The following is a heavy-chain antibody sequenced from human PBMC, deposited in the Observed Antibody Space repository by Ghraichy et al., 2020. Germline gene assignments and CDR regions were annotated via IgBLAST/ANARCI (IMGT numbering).Heavy chain of an antibody. CDR1: GGSFSGYY. J-gene: IGHJ4*02. D-gene: IGHD3-10*01. CDR2: INHSGST. V-gene: IGHV4-34*01. Sequence: SETLSLTCGVYGGSFSGYYWSWIRQTPGKGLEWIGEINHSGSTSYNPSLESRVTISVDTSKKQFSLKLTSVTAADTAVYYCAGGAVNYGPRRGLGDYWGQGTLVTVSP. CDR3: AGGAVNYGPRRGLGDY.